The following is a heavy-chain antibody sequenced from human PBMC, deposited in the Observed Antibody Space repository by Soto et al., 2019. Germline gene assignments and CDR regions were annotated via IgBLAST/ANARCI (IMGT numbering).Heavy chain of an antibody. J-gene: IGHJ3*02. D-gene: IGHD3-22*01. CDR3: ARAGSSGYVRDDAFDI. Sequence: PSETLSLTCTVSGGSISSGGYYWSWIRQHPGKGLEWIGYIYYSGSTYYNPSLKSRVTISVDTSKNQFSLKLSSVTAADTAVYYCARAGSSGYVRDDAFDIWGQGTMVTVS. CDR2: IYYSGST. V-gene: IGHV4-31*03. CDR1: GGSISSGGYY.